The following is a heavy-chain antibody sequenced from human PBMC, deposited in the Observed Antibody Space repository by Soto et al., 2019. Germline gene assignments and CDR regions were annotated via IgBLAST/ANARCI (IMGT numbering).Heavy chain of an antibody. V-gene: IGHV4-34*01. CDR1: GGSFSGYY. CDR3: ARMRRMGYCSSTSCYYFDY. Sequence: SETLSLTCAVYGGSFSGYYWSWIRQPPGKGLEWIGEINHSGSTNYNPSLKSRVTISVDTSKNQFSLKLSSVTAADTAVYYCARMRRMGYCSSTSCYYFDYWGQGTLVTVSS. D-gene: IGHD2-2*01. CDR2: INHSGST. J-gene: IGHJ4*02.